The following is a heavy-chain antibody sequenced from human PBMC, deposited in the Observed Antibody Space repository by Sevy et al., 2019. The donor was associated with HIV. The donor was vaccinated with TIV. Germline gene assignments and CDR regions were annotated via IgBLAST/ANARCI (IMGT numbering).Heavy chain of an antibody. CDR1: GGSISSYY. V-gene: IGHV4-59*01. CDR3: ARELYDSSGYNYFDY. J-gene: IGHJ4*02. Sequence: SETLSLTCTVSGGSISSYYWSWIRQPPGKGLEWIGYIYYSGRTNYNPSLKSRVTISVDTSKNQFFLKLSSVTAADTAVYYCARELYDSSGYNYFDYWGQGALVTVSS. CDR2: IYYSGRT. D-gene: IGHD3-22*01.